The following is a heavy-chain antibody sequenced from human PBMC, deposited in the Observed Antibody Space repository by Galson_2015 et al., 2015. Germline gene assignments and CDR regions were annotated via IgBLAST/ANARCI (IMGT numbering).Heavy chain of an antibody. V-gene: IGHV1-69*10. D-gene: IGHD2-15*01. J-gene: IGHJ4*02. Sequence: SVKVSCKASGGTFSSYTISWVRQAPGQGLEWMGGIIPILGIANYAQKFQGRVTITADKSTSTAYMELSSLRSEDTAVYYCAREFHCSGGSCYSSWGQGTLVTVSS. CDR2: IIPILGIA. CDR3: AREFHCSGGSCYSS. CDR1: GGTFSSYT.